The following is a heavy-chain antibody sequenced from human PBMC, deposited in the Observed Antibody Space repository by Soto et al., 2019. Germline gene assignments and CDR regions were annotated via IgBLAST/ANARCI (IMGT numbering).Heavy chain of an antibody. Sequence: EVQLLESGGGLVQPGGSLRLSCAASGFSFNTYAMSWVRQARGKGPEWVSTVSASGGSTYSEDSVKGRFTISRDNAKNTVHLQMNSLRAEDTAVYYCEKTMGDCSGGSCYGAYSMDVWGQGITVTVSS. CDR1: GFSFNTYA. CDR3: EKTMGDCSGGSCYGAYSMDV. CDR2: VSASGGST. J-gene: IGHJ6*02. D-gene: IGHD2-15*01. V-gene: IGHV3-23*01.